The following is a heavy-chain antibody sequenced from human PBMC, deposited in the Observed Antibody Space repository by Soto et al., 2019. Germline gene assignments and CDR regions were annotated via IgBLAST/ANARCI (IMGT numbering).Heavy chain of an antibody. D-gene: IGHD6-13*01. J-gene: IGHJ6*02. Sequence: SETLSLICTVSGASMSTYFYSWIRQPPGKGLEWIGNIYYSGSTNYNPSLKSRVTISVDMSKNQFSLKLSSVTAADTAVYYCARGWYASNWDYYYGMDVWGQGTTVTVPS. CDR2: IYYSGST. V-gene: IGHV4-59*01. CDR3: ARGWYASNWDYYYGMDV. CDR1: GASMSTYF.